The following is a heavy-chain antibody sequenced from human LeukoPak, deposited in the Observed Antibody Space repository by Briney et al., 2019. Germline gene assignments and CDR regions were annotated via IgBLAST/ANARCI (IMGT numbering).Heavy chain of an antibody. CDR3: ARERRVWFPSRGPFDL. CDR2: INHSGST. V-gene: IGHV4-34*01. CDR1: GGSFSGYY. J-gene: IGHJ2*01. Sequence: SETLSLTCAVYGGSFSGYYWSWIRQPPGKGLEWIGEINHSGSTNYNPSLKSRVTISVDTSRNQFSLKLSSVTAADTAVYYCARERRVWFPSRGPFDLWGRGTLVTVSS. D-gene: IGHD3-10*01.